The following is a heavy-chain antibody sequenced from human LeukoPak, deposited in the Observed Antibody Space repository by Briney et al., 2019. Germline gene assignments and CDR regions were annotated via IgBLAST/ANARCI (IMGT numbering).Heavy chain of an antibody. D-gene: IGHD6-13*01. Sequence: PGRSLRLSCAASGFTFSSYEMNWVRQAPGKGLEWVSYISSSGSTIYYADSVKGRFTISRDNAKNSLYLQMNSLRAEDTAVYYCACLYSSNDYWGQGTLVTVSS. V-gene: IGHV3-48*03. CDR3: ACLYSSNDY. J-gene: IGHJ4*02. CDR2: ISSSGSTI. CDR1: GFTFSSYE.